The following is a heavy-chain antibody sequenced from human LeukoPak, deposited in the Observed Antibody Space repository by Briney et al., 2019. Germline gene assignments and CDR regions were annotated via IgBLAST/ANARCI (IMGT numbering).Heavy chain of an antibody. CDR1: GGSFSGYY. CDR2: INHSGRT. V-gene: IGHV4-34*01. CDR3: ARRGIAAAKKLRAFDI. D-gene: IGHD6-13*01. Sequence: PSETLSLTCAVYGGSFSGYYWSWIRQPPGKGLEWIGEINHSGRTNYNPSLKSRVTISVDTSKNQFSPKLRSVTAADTAVYYCARRGIAAAKKLRAFDIWGQGTMVTVSS. J-gene: IGHJ3*02.